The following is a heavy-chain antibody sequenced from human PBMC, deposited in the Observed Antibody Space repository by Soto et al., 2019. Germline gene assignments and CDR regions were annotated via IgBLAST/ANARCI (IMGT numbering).Heavy chain of an antibody. CDR3: ARAAPVVPDV. CDR2: LYNTGST. J-gene: IGHJ6*02. V-gene: IGHV4-59*01. CDR1: GGSMSSYY. Sequence: SETLSLTCTVSGGSMSSYYWSWIRQPPGKGLEWIGFLYNTGSTIYNPSLKSRVTISVDTSKNQFSLKMNSVTAADTAVYYCARAAPVVPDVWGQGTTVTVSS. D-gene: IGHD3-10*02.